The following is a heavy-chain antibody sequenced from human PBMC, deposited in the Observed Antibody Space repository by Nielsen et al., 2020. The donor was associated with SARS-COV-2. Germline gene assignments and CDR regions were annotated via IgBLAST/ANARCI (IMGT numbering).Heavy chain of an antibody. Sequence: SVKVSCKASGGTFSSYAISWVRQAPGQGLEWMGGIIPIFGTANYAQKFQGRVTITADESTSTAYMELSSLRSEDTAVYYCARGGRETGDAFDIWGQGTMVTVSS. D-gene: IGHD3-9*01. CDR1: GGTFSSYA. J-gene: IGHJ3*02. CDR3: ARGGRETGDAFDI. CDR2: IIPIFGTA. V-gene: IGHV1-69*13.